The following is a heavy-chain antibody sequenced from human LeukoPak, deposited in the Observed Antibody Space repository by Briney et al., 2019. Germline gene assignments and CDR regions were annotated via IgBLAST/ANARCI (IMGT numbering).Heavy chain of an antibody. Sequence: GGSLRLSCAASGFIFSHYGMNWVRQAPGKGLEWVSGITSRSTTYYADSVKGRFTISRDNSKNTMFLQVNSLRAEDTAVYYCAKGSKVVLFTRDYYMDVWGQGTTVTISS. D-gene: IGHD3-22*01. J-gene: IGHJ6*03. CDR3: AKGSKVVLFTRDYYMDV. CDR2: ITSRSTT. V-gene: IGHV3-NL1*01. CDR1: GFIFSHYG.